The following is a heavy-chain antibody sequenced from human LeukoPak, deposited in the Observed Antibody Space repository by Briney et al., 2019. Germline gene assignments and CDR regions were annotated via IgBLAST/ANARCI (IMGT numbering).Heavy chain of an antibody. Sequence: GRSLRLSCAASGFTFDKNAMHWVRQVPGKGLEWVSGISWNSGHIGYADSVKGRFTISRDNAKNSLYLQMNSLRAEDTALYYCVKDISATNSYYGMDVWGQGTTGTVSS. CDR3: VKDISATNSYYGMDV. CDR2: ISWNSGHI. J-gene: IGHJ6*02. V-gene: IGHV3-9*01. CDR1: GFTFDKNA.